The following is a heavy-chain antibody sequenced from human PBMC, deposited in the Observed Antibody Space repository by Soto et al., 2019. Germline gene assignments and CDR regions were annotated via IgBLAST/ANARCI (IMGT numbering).Heavy chain of an antibody. CDR3: AKFPNGYCSGGTCYTYYFHC. Sequence: GGSLRLSCAASGFTFSSYAMSWVRQAPGKGLEWVSTISGSGASTYYADSVKGRFTMSRDNSKNTLYLQMNSLRAEDTAVYYCAKFPNGYCSGGTCYTYYFHCWGQGTLVTVSS. CDR1: GFTFSSYA. D-gene: IGHD2-15*01. V-gene: IGHV3-23*01. CDR2: ISGSGAST. J-gene: IGHJ4*02.